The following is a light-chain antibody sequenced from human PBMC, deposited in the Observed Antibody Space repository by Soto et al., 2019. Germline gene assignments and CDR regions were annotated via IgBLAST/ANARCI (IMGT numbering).Light chain of an antibody. CDR3: QQSDRTPLT. J-gene: IGKJ4*01. CDR2: ATY. CDR1: QSINY. V-gene: IGKV1-39*01. Sequence: DIQMTQSPSSLSASVGDRVTITCRASQSINYLNWYQQESGKAPKLLIYATYNLQSGVPSRFSGSGSGTDLTLTTSDLQREDFATYYCQQSDRTPLTFGGGTKVEI.